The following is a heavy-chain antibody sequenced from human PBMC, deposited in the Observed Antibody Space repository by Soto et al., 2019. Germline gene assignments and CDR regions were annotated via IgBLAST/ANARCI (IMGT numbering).Heavy chain of an antibody. Sequence: PSETLSLTCTFSGCSISSSSYYWGWIRQPPGKGLEWIGSIYYSGITYYNPSLKSRVTISLDTSKNQFSLKLSSVTAADTAVYYCARGSSIAGLYYGMDVWGQGTTVTVSS. J-gene: IGHJ6*02. CDR3: ARGSSIAGLYYGMDV. CDR1: GCSISSSSYY. D-gene: IGHD6-6*01. V-gene: IGHV4-39*07. CDR2: IYYSGIT.